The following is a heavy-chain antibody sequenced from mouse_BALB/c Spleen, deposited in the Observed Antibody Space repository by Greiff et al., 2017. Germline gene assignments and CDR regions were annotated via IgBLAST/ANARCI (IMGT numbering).Heavy chain of an antibody. Sequence: VQLQQPGAELVKPGASVKMSCKASGYTFTSYWMHWVKQRPGQGLEWIGVIDPSDSYTSYNQKFKGKATLTVDTSSSTAYMQLSSLTSEDSAVYYCTRCDYYGTWYFDVWGAGTTVTVSS. D-gene: IGHD1-1*01. CDR3: TRCDYYGTWYFDV. J-gene: IGHJ1*01. CDR2: IDPSDSYT. CDR1: GYTFTSYW. V-gene: IGHV1S127*01.